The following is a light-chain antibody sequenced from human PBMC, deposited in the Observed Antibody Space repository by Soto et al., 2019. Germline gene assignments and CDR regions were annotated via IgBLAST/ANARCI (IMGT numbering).Light chain of an antibody. CDR3: QQYSSTPHT. J-gene: IGKJ2*01. CDR2: PAS. CDR1: QSISSH. V-gene: IGKV3D-15*01. Sequence: EIELTQSPATLSVSPGERVTLSCRASQSISSHLTWYQKKPGQAPRLVIFPASTRATGIPARFSGSGSGTDFTLIINRLEPEDFAVYYCQQYSSTPHTFGQGTKLEIK.